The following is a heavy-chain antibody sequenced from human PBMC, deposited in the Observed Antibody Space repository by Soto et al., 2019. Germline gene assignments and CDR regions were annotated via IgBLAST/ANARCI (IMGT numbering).Heavy chain of an antibody. V-gene: IGHV4-61*05. J-gene: IGHJ4*02. Sequence: SETLSLTCTVSSGSISSSSNHWGWIRQPPGKGLEWIGFIHYSGSTNYNPSLKSRVTMSVDTSKNQFSLKLTSVNAADTAVYYCTRGGDAYKNGHWGQGTLVTVSS. CDR2: IHYSGST. D-gene: IGHD2-21*01. CDR1: SGSISSSSNH. CDR3: TRGGDAYKNGH.